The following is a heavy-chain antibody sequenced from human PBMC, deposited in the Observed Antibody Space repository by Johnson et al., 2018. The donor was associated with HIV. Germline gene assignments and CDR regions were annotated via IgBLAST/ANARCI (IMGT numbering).Heavy chain of an antibody. CDR2: ISWNSGSI. CDR3: ARDPSTAAADSKDAFDI. CDR1: GFTFSSYG. J-gene: IGHJ3*02. V-gene: IGHV3-9*01. D-gene: IGHD6-13*01. Sequence: VQLVESGGGVVQPGRSLRLSCAASGFTFSSYGMHWVRQAPGKGLEWVSGISWNSGSIGYADSVKGRFTISRDNAKNSLYLQMNSLRAEDTALYYCARDPSTAAADSKDAFDIWGQGTMVTVSS.